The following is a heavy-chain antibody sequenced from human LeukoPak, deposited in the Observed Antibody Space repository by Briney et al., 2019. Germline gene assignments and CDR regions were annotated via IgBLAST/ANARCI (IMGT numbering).Heavy chain of an antibody. D-gene: IGHD2-2*01. CDR1: GFTFSSYA. J-gene: IGHJ4*02. CDR3: AKENQPAALIDY. V-gene: IGHV3-23*01. Sequence: GGSLRLSCAASGFTFSSYAMSWVRQAPGKGLEWVSGLSGSGDSTYYADSVKGRFTISRDNSKNTLYLQMNSLRAEDTALYYCAKENQPAALIDYWGQGTLVTVSS. CDR2: LSGSGDST.